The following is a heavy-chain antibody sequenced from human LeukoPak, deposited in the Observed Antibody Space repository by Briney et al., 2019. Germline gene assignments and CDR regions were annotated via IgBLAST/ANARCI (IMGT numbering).Heavy chain of an antibody. CDR2: IYSGGNI. CDR1: GLTFSSNY. Sequence: GGSLRLSCAASGLTFSSNYMNWVRQAPGKGLEWVSIIYSGGNIYYADSVKGRFTISRDNSKNTLYLQMNSLRAEDTAVYYCARISGRYSRGMDVWGQGTTVTVSS. D-gene: IGHD1-26*01. J-gene: IGHJ6*02. V-gene: IGHV3-53*01. CDR3: ARISGRYSRGMDV.